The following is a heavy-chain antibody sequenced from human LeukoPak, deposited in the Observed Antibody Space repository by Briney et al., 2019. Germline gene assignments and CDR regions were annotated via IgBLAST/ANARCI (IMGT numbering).Heavy chain of an antibody. D-gene: IGHD2-15*01. Sequence: SETLSLTCAVYNGSFSGYYWSWIRQPPGKGLEWVGEINHSGSTHYNPSLKSRVTISVDTSKNQFSLKLSSVTAADTAVYYCARDRSSCSGGSCTEVLDYWGQGTLVTVSS. CDR3: ARDRSSCSGGSCTEVLDY. CDR1: NGSFSGYY. CDR2: INHSGST. V-gene: IGHV4-34*01. J-gene: IGHJ4*02.